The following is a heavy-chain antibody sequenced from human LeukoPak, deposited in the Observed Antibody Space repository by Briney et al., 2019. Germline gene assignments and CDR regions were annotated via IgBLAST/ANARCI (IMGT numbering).Heavy chain of an antibody. CDR3: VKASSSSPQYNWFDA. J-gene: IGHJ5*02. CDR2: IKPDESEK. CDR1: GFTFRSYW. D-gene: IGHD6-6*01. V-gene: IGHV3-7*03. Sequence: GGSLRLSCAAFGFTFRSYWMTWVRQAPGKGLEWVANIKPDESEKYYMDSVKGRFTISRDNSKNTLYLQMNSLRAEDTALYYCVKASSSSPQYNWFDAWGQGTLVTVSS.